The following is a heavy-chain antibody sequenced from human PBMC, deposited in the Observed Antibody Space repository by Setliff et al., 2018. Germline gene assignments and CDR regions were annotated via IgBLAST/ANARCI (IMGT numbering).Heavy chain of an antibody. V-gene: IGHV4-61*09. CDR3: ARATSGWYSAYYYYMDV. D-gene: IGHD6-19*01. CDR2: IYTSWST. J-gene: IGHJ6*03. Sequence: SETLSLTCTVSGEPMSSRRYYWAWIRQPAGKGLEWIGQIYTSWSTNFTPSLKSRVTISLDTSKNQFSLNLTSVTAADTAVYYCARATSGWYSAYYYYMDVWGKGTTVTVSS. CDR1: GEPMSSRRYY.